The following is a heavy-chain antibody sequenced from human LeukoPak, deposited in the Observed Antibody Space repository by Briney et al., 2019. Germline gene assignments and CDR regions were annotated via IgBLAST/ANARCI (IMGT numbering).Heavy chain of an antibody. J-gene: IGHJ4*01. CDR1: GFTFSSYG. CDR2: IRHDGSNK. Sequence: GGSLRLSCAASGFTFSSYGMHWVRQAPGKGLEWVAFIRHDGSNKYYADSVRGRFTISRDNSKDTLYLQMNSLRAEDTAVYYCATPEGTSIFGVVTYDYWGHGTLVTVSS. V-gene: IGHV3-30*02. CDR3: ATPEGTSIFGVVTYDY. D-gene: IGHD3-3*02.